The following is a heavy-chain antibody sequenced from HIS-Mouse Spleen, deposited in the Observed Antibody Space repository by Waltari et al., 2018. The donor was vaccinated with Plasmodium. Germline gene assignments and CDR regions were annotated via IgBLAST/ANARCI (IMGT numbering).Heavy chain of an antibody. V-gene: IGHV3-53*02. D-gene: IGHD6-13*01. J-gene: IGHJ4*02. CDR3: ARGNSGYSSSWYLFDY. Sequence: EVQLVETGGGLIQPGGSLRLSCAASGFPASSNYMIWVRRAPGKGVKWVSVIYSGGSTYYAASVKGRFTISRDNSKNTLYLQMNSLRAEDTAVYYCARGNSGYSSSWYLFDYWGQGTLVTVSS. CDR2: IYSGGST. CDR1: GFPASSNY.